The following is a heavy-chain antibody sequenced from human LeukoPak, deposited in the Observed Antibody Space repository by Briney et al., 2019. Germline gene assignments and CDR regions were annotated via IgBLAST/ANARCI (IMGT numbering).Heavy chain of an antibody. CDR3: ASLLLWFGGGYDY. CDR1: GFTFSSYW. V-gene: IGHV3-7*01. J-gene: IGHJ4*02. Sequence: PGGSLRLSCAASGFTFSSYWMSWVRQAPGKGLEWVANIKQDGSEKYYVDSVKGRFTISRDNAKNPLYLQMNSLRAEDTAVYYCASLLLWFGGGYDYWGQGTLVTVSS. D-gene: IGHD3-10*01. CDR2: IKQDGSEK.